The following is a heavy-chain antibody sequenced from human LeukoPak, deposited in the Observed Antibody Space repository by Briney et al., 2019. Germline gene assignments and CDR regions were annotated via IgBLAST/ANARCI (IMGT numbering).Heavy chain of an antibody. CDR2: ISGSGGST. Sequence: PGGSLRLSCAASGFTFSSYAMSWVRQAPGKGLEWVSAISGSGGSTYYADSVKGRFTISRDNSKNTLYLQMNSLRAEDTAVYYCAKDERYYDFWSGYSYYSDYWGQGTLVTVSS. V-gene: IGHV3-23*01. D-gene: IGHD3-3*01. CDR1: GFTFSSYA. J-gene: IGHJ4*02. CDR3: AKDERYYDFWSGYSYYSDY.